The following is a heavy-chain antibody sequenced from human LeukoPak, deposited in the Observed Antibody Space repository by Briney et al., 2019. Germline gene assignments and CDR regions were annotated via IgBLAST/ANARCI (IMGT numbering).Heavy chain of an antibody. CDR2: INPNSGGT. D-gene: IGHD2-15*01. V-gene: IGHV1-2*02. CDR3: ARAGRRGYCSGGSCLRIDY. Sequence: WASVTVSCKASGYTFTGYYMHWVRQAPGQGLEWMGWINPNSGGTNYAQKFQGRVTMTRDTSTSTAYMELRSLRSDDTAVYYCARAGRRGYCSGGSCLRIDYWGQGTLVTVSS. J-gene: IGHJ4*02. CDR1: GYTFTGYY.